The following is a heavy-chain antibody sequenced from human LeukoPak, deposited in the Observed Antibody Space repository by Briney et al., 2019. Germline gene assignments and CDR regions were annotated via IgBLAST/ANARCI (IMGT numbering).Heavy chain of an antibody. Sequence: GGSLRLSCAASGFTFSSYWMHWVRPAPGKGLVWVSRINSDGSSTSYADSVKGRFTISRDKAKNTLNLQMNSLRAGDTAVYYCARAAYSSTWYSRYFDLWGRGTLVTVSS. V-gene: IGHV3-74*01. D-gene: IGHD6-13*01. CDR2: INSDGSST. CDR1: GFTFSSYW. CDR3: ARAAYSSTWYSRYFDL. J-gene: IGHJ2*01.